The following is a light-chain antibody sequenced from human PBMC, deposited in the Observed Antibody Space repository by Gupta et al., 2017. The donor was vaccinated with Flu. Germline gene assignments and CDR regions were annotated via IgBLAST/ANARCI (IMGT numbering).Light chain of an antibody. Sequence: DIVMTQSPDSPAVSLGERATMHCRSSQRLLYSSNNNNYLAWYQQKPGQPPKLLIYWASTRESGVPERFSGSGSGTVFTLTISNLQAEDVAVCFCQRYYGAPPITFGPGTRLEIK. CDR2: WAS. J-gene: IGKJ5*01. V-gene: IGKV4-1*01. CDR3: QRYYGAPPIT. CDR1: QRLLYSSNNNNY.